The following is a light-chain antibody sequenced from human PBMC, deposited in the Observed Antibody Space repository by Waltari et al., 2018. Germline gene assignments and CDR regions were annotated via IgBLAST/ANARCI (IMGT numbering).Light chain of an antibody. CDR1: SLRRYY. V-gene: IGLV3-19*01. CDR3: HSRDTSSTRV. Sequence: SSELTQDPAVSVALGQTVRITCQGDSLRRYYARWYQQRPGQAPQLVLYGQNNRPSGIPDRFSGSISGNTASLTITGAQAEDEADYYCHSRDTSSTRVFGGGTRLTV. J-gene: IGLJ2*01. CDR2: GQN.